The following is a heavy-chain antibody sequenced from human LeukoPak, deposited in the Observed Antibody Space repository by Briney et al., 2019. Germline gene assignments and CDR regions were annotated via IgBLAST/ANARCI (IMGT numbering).Heavy chain of an antibody. Sequence: ASVKVSCKASGYTFTSYYVHWVRQAPGQGLEWMGIIHPSGGSTSSAQKFQGRVTMIRDTSTSTVYKELSSLRSEDTAVYYCARAKRNYCSSTSCYLDYWGQGTLVTVSS. J-gene: IGHJ4*02. V-gene: IGHV1-46*01. CDR1: GYTFTSYY. CDR3: ARAKRNYCSSTSCYLDY. CDR2: IHPSGGST. D-gene: IGHD2-2*01.